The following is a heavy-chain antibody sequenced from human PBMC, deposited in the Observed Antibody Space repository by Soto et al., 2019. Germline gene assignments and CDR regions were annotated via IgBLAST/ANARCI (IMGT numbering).Heavy chain of an antibody. Sequence: SETLSLTCTVSGGSISSGGYYWSWIRQHPGKGLEWIGYIYYSGSTYYNPSLKSRVTISVDTSKNQFSLKLSSVTAADTAVYYCARAAHCGSPFRWFDPWGQGTLVTVSS. D-gene: IGHD2-21*01. V-gene: IGHV4-31*02. J-gene: IGHJ5*02. CDR3: ARAAHCGSPFRWFDP. CDR2: IYYSGST. CDR1: GGSISSGGYY.